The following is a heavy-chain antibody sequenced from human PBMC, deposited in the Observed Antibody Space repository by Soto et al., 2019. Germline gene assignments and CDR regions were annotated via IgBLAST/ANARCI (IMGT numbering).Heavy chain of an antibody. Sequence: PSETLSLTCNVSGGSVNSDNYYWTWVRQPPGKGLEWIGNIHNSGTTNYNPSLQNRVTISMDTSKNQYSLKLTSVTAADAALYYCARDIRGFSRALDYWGRGTQVTVSS. CDR2: IHNSGTT. CDR3: ARDIRGFSRALDY. J-gene: IGHJ4*02. D-gene: IGHD5-18*01. CDR1: GGSVNSDNYY. V-gene: IGHV4-61*01.